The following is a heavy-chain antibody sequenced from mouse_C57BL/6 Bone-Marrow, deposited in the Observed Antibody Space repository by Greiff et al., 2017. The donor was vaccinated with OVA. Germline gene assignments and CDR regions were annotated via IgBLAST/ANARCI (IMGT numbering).Heavy chain of an antibody. D-gene: IGHD2-4*01. CDR1: GFNIKDDY. CDR3: TTADYDYDAWFAY. Sequence: EVQVVESGAELVRPGASVKLSCTASGFNIKDDYMHWVKQRPEQGLEWIGWIDPENGDTEYASKFQGKATITADTSSNTAYLQLSSLTSEDTAVYYCTTADYDYDAWFAYWGQGTLVTVSA. J-gene: IGHJ3*01. CDR2: IDPENGDT. V-gene: IGHV14-4*01.